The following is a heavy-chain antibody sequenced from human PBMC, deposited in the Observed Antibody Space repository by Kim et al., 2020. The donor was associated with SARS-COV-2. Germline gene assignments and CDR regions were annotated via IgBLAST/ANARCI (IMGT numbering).Heavy chain of an antibody. Sequence: GGSLRLSCAASGFTFSSYSMNWVRQAPGKGLEWVSSISSSSSYIYYADSVKGRFTISRDNAKNSLYLQMNSLRAEDTAVYYCARDRRAYSSGWSGYYYGMDVWGQVTTVTVSS. V-gene: IGHV3-21*01. CDR1: GFTFSSYS. D-gene: IGHD6-19*01. J-gene: IGHJ6*02. CDR2: ISSSSSYI. CDR3: ARDRRAYSSGWSGYYYGMDV.